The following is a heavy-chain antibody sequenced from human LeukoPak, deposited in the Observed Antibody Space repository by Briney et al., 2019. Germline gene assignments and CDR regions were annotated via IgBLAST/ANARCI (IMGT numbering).Heavy chain of an antibody. Sequence: PGGSLRLSCAASGFTFTSYWMTWVRQTPEKGLAWVATIHKDGSEKYYVDSVKGRFTISRDNAKNSLSLQMNSLRDEDTALYYCARATYSVFAFDIWGQGTMVSVS. CDR1: GFTFTSYW. CDR2: IHKDGSEK. D-gene: IGHD2-15*01. CDR3: ARATYSVFAFDI. V-gene: IGHV3-7*01. J-gene: IGHJ3*02.